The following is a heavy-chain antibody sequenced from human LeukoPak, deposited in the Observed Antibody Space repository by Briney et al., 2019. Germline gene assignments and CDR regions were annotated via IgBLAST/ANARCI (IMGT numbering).Heavy chain of an antibody. CDR1: GGSISSSSYY. V-gene: IGHV4-39*07. CDR3: ARGQKYRSGYTVRELGSGYFDY. CDR2: IYYSGST. Sequence: SETLSLTCTVSGGSISSSSYYWGWIRQPPGKGLEWIGSIYYSGSTYYNPSLKSRVTISVDTSKNQFSLKLSSVTAADTAVYYCARGQKYRSGYTVRELGSGYFDYWGQGTLVTVSS. J-gene: IGHJ4*02. D-gene: IGHD5-18*01.